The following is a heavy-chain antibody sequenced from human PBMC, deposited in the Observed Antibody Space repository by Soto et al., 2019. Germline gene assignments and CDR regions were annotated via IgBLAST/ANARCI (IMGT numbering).Heavy chain of an antibody. CDR1: GYIFVNYG. Sequence: QVQLVQSGDEVKKTGASVKVSCKASGYIFVNYGIAWVRQAPGQGLEWMGWISPYTGNTHSASKVQGRLTMTTDTSTSTAYMDLGSLTSDGTAVYYCVMVDNYVTPTPQDVWGQGNTVTVSS. V-gene: IGHV1-18*01. CDR3: VMVDNYVTPTPQDV. D-gene: IGHD3-16*01. CDR2: ISPYTGNT. J-gene: IGHJ6*02.